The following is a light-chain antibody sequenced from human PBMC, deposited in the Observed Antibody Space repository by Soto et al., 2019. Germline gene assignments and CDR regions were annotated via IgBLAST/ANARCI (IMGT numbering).Light chain of an antibody. CDR1: QGIRND. Sequence: AIPMTQSPSSLSASVGDRVTITCRASQGIRNDLGWYQQKPGKAPKLLIYAASSSQSGVPSRFSGSGSGTDFTLTISSLQPEDFATYYCLQDYNYPRTFGQGTKVEIK. V-gene: IGKV1-6*01. CDR2: AAS. J-gene: IGKJ1*01. CDR3: LQDYNYPRT.